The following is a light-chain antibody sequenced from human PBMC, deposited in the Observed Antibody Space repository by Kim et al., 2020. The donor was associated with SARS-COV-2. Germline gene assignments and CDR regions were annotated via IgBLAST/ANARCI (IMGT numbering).Light chain of an antibody. Sequence: LSPGERAPLSCRASQSVSTYLAWYQQKPGQAPRLLIYNASKRATGVPARFSGSGSGTDFTLTISSLEPEDFAVYYCQQRSTWLITFGQGTRLEIK. V-gene: IGKV3-11*01. J-gene: IGKJ5*01. CDR1: QSVSTY. CDR2: NAS. CDR3: QQRSTWLIT.